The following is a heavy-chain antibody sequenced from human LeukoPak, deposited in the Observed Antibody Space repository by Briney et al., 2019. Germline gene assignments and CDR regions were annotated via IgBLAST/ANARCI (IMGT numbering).Heavy chain of an antibody. Sequence: PGASVKVSCKASGYTFTSYGISWVRQAPGQGLEWMGWISAYNGNTNYAQKLQGRVTMTTDTSTSTAYMELRSLRSDDTAVYYCARASYCSSTSCYYHTFGGALDYWGQGTLVTVSS. V-gene: IGHV1-18*01. J-gene: IGHJ4*02. CDR2: ISAYNGNT. CDR1: GYTFTSYG. D-gene: IGHD2-2*01. CDR3: ARASYCSSTSCYYHTFGGALDY.